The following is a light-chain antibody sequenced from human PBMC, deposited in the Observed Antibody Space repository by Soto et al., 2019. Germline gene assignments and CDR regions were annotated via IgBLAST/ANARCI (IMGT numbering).Light chain of an antibody. V-gene: IGLV2-8*01. CDR1: SSDVGGYNY. CDR3: SSYAGSNNLYV. CDR2: EVS. J-gene: IGLJ1*01. Sequence: QSALTQPPSASGSPGQSVTISCTGTSSDVGGYNYVSWYQQHPGKAPKLMIYEVSKRPSGVPDRFSGSKSGNTASLTVSGLQAEDEADYYCSSYAGSNNLYVVGTGTKVTVL.